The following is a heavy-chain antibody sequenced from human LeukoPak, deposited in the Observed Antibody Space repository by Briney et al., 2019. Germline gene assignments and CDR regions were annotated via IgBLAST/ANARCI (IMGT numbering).Heavy chain of an antibody. CDR2: IYYSGST. J-gene: IGHJ4*02. CDR1: GASISSTTYY. CDR3: ARQGYYDILTGYHHDY. D-gene: IGHD3-9*01. V-gene: IGHV4-39*01. Sequence: PSETLSLTCTVSGASISSTTYYWGWIRQPPRKGLEWIASIYYSGSTYYNPSLKSRVTISVDTSKNQFSLKLSSVTAADTAVYYCARQGYYDILTGYHHDYWGQGTLVTVSS.